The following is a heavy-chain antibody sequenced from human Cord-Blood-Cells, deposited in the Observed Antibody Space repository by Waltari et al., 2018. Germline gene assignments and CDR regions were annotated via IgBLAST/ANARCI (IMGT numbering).Heavy chain of an antibody. V-gene: IGHV3-53*01. CDR3: ARDSSRGFDY. D-gene: IGHD2-2*01. CDR1: GFTVSSNY. J-gene: IGHJ4*02. CDR2: FYSGGRT. Sequence: EVQLVESGGGLIQPGGSLRLSCAASGFTVSSNYMSWVRQAPGKGLGWVSVFYSGGRTYDADSVEGRFTISRDNSKNTLYLQMNSLRAEDTAVYYCARDSSRGFDYWGQGTLVTVSS.